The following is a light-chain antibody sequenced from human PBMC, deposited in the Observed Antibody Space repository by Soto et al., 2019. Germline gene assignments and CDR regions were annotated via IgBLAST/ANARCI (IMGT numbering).Light chain of an antibody. V-gene: IGKV1-13*02. CDR2: DAS. J-gene: IGKJ5*01. Sequence: AIQLTQSPSSLSASVGDRVTITCRASQGIGSYLAWYQQKPGEAPKLLIYDASSLESGVPSRFSGSGSGTEFTLTISSLQPDDFATYYCQQYNSYLITFGQGTRLEIK. CDR1: QGIGSY. CDR3: QQYNSYLIT.